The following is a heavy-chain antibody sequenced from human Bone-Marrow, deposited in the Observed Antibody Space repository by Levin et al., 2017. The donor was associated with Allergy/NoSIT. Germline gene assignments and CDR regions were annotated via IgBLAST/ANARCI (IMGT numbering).Heavy chain of an antibody. V-gene: IGHV3-7*01. Sequence: GESLKISCAASGFIFTTYWMSWVRQVPGRGLEWVASIKQDGSEQFYVDSVKGRFTISRDNAKNSLYLQVTSLRAEDTAVYHCARLGCSTTKCVDAMDVWGQGTTVTVSS. CDR3: ARLGCSTTKCVDAMDV. D-gene: IGHD2/OR15-2a*01. CDR2: IKQDGSEQ. CDR1: GFIFTTYW. J-gene: IGHJ6*02.